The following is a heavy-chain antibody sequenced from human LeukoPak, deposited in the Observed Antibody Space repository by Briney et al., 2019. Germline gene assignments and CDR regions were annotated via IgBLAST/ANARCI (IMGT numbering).Heavy chain of an antibody. Sequence: ASVKVSCRASGFTFTVYYLHWVRQAPGQGLEWMGWIYPNSGGTNYPQNFQDRVTMTRDTSISTAYMELSRLRSDDTAVYYCARASRPTVTIDPYYFDYWGQGTLVTVSS. D-gene: IGHD4-17*01. V-gene: IGHV1-2*02. J-gene: IGHJ4*02. CDR3: ARASRPTVTIDPYYFDY. CDR2: IYPNSGGT. CDR1: GFTFTVYY.